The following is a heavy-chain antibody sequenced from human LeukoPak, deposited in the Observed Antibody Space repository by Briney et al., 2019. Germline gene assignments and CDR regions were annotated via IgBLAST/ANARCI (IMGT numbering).Heavy chain of an antibody. CDR3: ARDRQTGHFDY. J-gene: IGHJ4*02. V-gene: IGHV3-21*01. Sequence: PGGSLRLSCAASGFTFSSYSVNWVRQAPGKGLEWVSSISSSSIRIYYADSVKGRFTISRDNAKNSLYLQMNSLRAEDTAVYYCARDRQTGHFDYWGQGTLVTVSS. CDR1: GFTFSSYS. D-gene: IGHD1-1*01. CDR2: ISSSSIRI.